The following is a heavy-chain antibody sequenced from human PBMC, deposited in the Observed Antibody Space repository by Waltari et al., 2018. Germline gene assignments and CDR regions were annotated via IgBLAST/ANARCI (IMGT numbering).Heavy chain of an antibody. D-gene: IGHD6-13*01. Sequence: QVQLQESGPGLVKPSETLSLTCTVSGGSISSYYWSWIRQPAGKGLEWIGRIYTSGSTNYNPSRKSRVTMSGETSKNQFSLKLSSVTAADTAVYYCARDNEGSSWYGRVYYYYGMDVWGQGTTVTVSS. CDR2: IYTSGST. V-gene: IGHV4-4*07. CDR3: ARDNEGSSWYGRVYYYYGMDV. J-gene: IGHJ6*02. CDR1: GGSISSYY.